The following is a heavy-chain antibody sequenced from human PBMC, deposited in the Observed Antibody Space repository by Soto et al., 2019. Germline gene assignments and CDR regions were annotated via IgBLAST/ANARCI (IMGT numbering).Heavy chain of an antibody. CDR2: ISGSGGST. CDR1: GFTFSSYA. D-gene: IGHD3-3*01. CDR3: AKDYYDFWSGYYMTGNV. Sequence: PGGSLRLSCAASGFTFSSYAMSWVRQAPGKGLEWVSAISGSGGSTYYADSVKGRFTISRDNSKNTLYLQMNSLRAEDTAVYYCAKDYYDFWSGYYMTGNVWGQGTTVTVSS. J-gene: IGHJ6*02. V-gene: IGHV3-23*01.